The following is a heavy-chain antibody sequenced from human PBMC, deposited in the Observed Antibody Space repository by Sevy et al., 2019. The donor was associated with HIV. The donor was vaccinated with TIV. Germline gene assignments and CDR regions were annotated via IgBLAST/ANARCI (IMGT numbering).Heavy chain of an antibody. V-gene: IGHV3-23*01. CDR1: GFTFTIYA. D-gene: IGHD1-26*01. J-gene: IGHJ4*02. CDR3: AKESGKYLGGNIDC. CDR2: ISGSGDTT. Sequence: GGSLRLSCAASGFTFTIYAMTRVRQAPGKGLEWVSGISGSGDTTYYADSVKGRFTISRDNSKNTLYLQMNSLRAEDTAVYYCAKESGKYLGGNIDCWGQGTLVTVSS.